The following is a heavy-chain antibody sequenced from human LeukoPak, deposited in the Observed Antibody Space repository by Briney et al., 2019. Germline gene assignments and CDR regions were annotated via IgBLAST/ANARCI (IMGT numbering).Heavy chain of an antibody. Sequence: PGGSLRLSCAASGFIFSNYAMNWVRQAPGKGLEWVSSISDGGGSTYYTDSVKGRFTISRDNSKNTLYLQMSTLRAEDTAVYYCAKDRGSGSYRSHFDYWGQGTLVTVSS. V-gene: IGHV3-23*01. CDR3: AKDRGSGSYRSHFDY. D-gene: IGHD1-26*01. J-gene: IGHJ4*02. CDR2: ISDGGGST. CDR1: GFIFSNYA.